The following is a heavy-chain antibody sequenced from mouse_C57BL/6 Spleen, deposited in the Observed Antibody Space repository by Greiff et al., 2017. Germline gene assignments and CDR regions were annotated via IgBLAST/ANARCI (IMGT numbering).Heavy chain of an antibody. D-gene: IGHD2-2*01. CDR1: GYTFTEYT. J-gene: IGHJ2*01. CDR3: ARHEERGVTTGTYLDY. Sequence: VQLQQSGAELVKPGASVKLSCKASGYTFTEYTIHWVKQRSGQGLEWIGWFYPGSGSIKYNEKFKDKATLTADKSSSTVYMELSRLTSEDSAVYFCARHEERGVTTGTYLDYWGQGTTLTVSS. V-gene: IGHV1-62-2*01. CDR2: FYPGSGSI.